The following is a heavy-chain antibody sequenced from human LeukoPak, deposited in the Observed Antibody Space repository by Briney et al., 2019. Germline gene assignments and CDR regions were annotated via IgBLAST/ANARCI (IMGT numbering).Heavy chain of an antibody. CDR1: GFTVSSNY. D-gene: IGHD6-13*01. CDR3: TRHSAAEDY. CDR2: IYSGGST. V-gene: IGHV3-53*01. Sequence: GGSLRLSCAASGFTVSSNYMSWVRQAPGKGLEWVSVIYSGGSTYYADSVKGRFTISRDNSKNTLYLQMNSLKTEDTAVYYCTRHSAAEDYWGQGTLVTVSS. J-gene: IGHJ4*02.